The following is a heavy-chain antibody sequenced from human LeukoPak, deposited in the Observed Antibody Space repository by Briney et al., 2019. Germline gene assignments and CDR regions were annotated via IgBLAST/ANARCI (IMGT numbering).Heavy chain of an antibody. CDR1: GYSFTSYW. V-gene: IGHV5-51*07. CDR2: IYPGDSDT. D-gene: IGHD4-11*01. J-gene: IGHJ4*02. CDR3: ARHTAVTTSGFDY. Sequence: GESLKISCKGSGYSFTSYWIGWAHQMPGKGLEWMGIIYPGDSDTRYSPSFQGQVTISADKSISTAYLQWSSLKASDTATYYCARHTAVTTSGFDYWGQGTLVTVSS.